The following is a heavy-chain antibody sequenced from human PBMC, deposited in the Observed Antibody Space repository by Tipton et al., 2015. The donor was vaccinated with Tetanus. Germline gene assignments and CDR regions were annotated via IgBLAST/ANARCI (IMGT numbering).Heavy chain of an antibody. V-gene: IGHV4-30-4*01. CDR2: IYYSGST. J-gene: IGHJ3*02. CDR3: ARVSLGHYYDSSGAFDI. CDR1: GGSISSGDYY. Sequence: TLSLTCTVSGGSISSGDYYWSWIRQPPGKGLEWIGYIYYSGSTYYNPSLKSRGTISVDTSKYQFSLKLSSVTAADTAVYYCARVSLGHYYDSSGAFDIWGQGTMVTVSS. D-gene: IGHD3-22*01.